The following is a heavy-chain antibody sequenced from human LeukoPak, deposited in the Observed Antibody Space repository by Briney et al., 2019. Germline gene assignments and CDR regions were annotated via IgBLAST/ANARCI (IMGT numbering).Heavy chain of an antibody. D-gene: IGHD3-22*01. J-gene: IGHJ5*02. CDR1: GYTFTSYD. Sequence: ASVKVSCKASGYTFTSYDINWVRQATGQGLEWMGWMNPNSGNTGYAQKFQGRVTMTRNTSISTAYMELSSLRSEDTAVYYCARVYYDSSGYYTNYNWFDPWDQGTLVTVSS. CDR2: MNPNSGNT. CDR3: ARVYYDSSGYYTNYNWFDP. V-gene: IGHV1-8*01.